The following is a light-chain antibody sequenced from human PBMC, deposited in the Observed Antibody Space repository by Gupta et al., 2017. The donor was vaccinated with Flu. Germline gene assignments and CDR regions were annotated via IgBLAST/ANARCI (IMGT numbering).Light chain of an antibody. CDR3: QQSFGVPFT. J-gene: IGKJ4*01. CDR2: DVY. Sequence: DIQMTQSPSSLSASVGDRVTVTCRTSQSTSGYLNWYQQKTGKAPKLLIHDVYSLQSGVPSRFSGSGSGTEFTLIISNLQPEDFATYYCQQSFGVPFTFGGGTKVEIK. V-gene: IGKV1-39*01. CDR1: QSTSGY.